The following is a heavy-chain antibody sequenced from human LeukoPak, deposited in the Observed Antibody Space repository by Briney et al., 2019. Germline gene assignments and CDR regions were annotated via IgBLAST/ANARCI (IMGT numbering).Heavy chain of an antibody. CDR1: GGSFSGYY. D-gene: IGHD4-17*01. V-gene: IGHV4-34*01. J-gene: IGHJ4*02. CDR3: ARGDYGDPLGY. Sequence: SETLSLTCAVYGGSFSGYYWSWIRQPPGKGLEWIGEINHSGSTNYNPSLKSRVTISVDTSKNQFSLKLSSVTAADTAVYYCARGDYGDPLGYWGQGTLVTVSS. CDR2: INHSGST.